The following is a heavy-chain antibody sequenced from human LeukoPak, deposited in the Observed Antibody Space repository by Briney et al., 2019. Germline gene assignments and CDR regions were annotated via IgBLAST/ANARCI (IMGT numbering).Heavy chain of an antibody. D-gene: IGHD2-15*01. Sequence: GGSMRLSCAASGVAFSAYKMHWARQAPRKGLVWVSRISTDGYTTDYADFVQGRFTASRDNTKNTWSLEMNSLRAEDTAVYYCVVGGSPGYWGQGTLVTVSS. CDR2: ISTDGYTT. CDR3: VVGGSPGY. CDR1: GVAFSAYK. V-gene: IGHV3-74*01. J-gene: IGHJ4*02.